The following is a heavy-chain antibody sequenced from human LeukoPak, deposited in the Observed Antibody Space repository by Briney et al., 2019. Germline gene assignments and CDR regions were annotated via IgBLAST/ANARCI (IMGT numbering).Heavy chain of an antibody. Sequence: ASVEVSCKASGYTFISYNINWLRQAAGQGLEWMGWVNPRSGDAGYLQKFQGRLTITRDSSIDTAYMDLSGLSSEDTAVYYCARGVPLGYCTYGVCYPPYYFDYWGQGILVTASS. CDR1: GYTFISYN. CDR3: ARGVPLGYCTYGVCYPPYYFDY. D-gene: IGHD2-8*01. CDR2: VNPRSGDA. V-gene: IGHV1-8*03. J-gene: IGHJ4*02.